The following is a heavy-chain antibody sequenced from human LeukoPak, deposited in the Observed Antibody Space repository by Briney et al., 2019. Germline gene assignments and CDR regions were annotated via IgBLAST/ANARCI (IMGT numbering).Heavy chain of an antibody. CDR2: IYSGGTT. J-gene: IGHJ4*02. CDR1: GFTVSNNY. CDR3: ARDPPAVTANTYG. Sequence: GGSLRLSCAASGFTVSNNYMNWVRQAPGKGLEWVSLIYSGGTTYYADSVKGRFTISRDGSKNTLYLQMNSLRVEDTAVYYCARDPPAVTANTYGWGQGTLVTVSS. D-gene: IGHD5-18*01. V-gene: IGHV3-66*01.